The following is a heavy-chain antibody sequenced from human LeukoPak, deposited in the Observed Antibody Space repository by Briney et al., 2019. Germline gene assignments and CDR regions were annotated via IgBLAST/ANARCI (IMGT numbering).Heavy chain of an antibody. CDR3: ARDDGGDFNDAFDI. J-gene: IGHJ3*02. Sequence: SVKVSCKASGGTFSSYAISGVRQAPGQGLEWMGGIIPIFGTANYAQKFQGRVTITADESTSTAYMELSSLRAEDTAVYYCARDDGGDFNDAFDIWSQGTMVTVSS. CDR2: IIPIFGTA. CDR1: GGTFSSYA. V-gene: IGHV1-69*13. D-gene: IGHD2-21*02.